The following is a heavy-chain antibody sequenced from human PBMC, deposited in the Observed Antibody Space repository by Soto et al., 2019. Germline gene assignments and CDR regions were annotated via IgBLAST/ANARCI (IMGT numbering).Heavy chain of an antibody. Sequence: QVQLVESGGGVVQPGRSLRLSCAASGFTFRNYGIHWVRQAPGKGLEWVAVISYDGSKQYYADSVKGRFTISRDNSKNTLYLQMNSLRAEDTTVYYCAKDYLVGSYAFDYWGQGTLVTVSS. V-gene: IGHV3-30*18. D-gene: IGHD3-16*01. CDR3: AKDYLVGSYAFDY. J-gene: IGHJ4*02. CDR1: GFTFRNYG. CDR2: ISYDGSKQ.